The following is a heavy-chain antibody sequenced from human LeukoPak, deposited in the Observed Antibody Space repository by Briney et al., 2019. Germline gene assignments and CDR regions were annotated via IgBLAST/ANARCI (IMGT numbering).Heavy chain of an antibody. CDR1: GFTFSSYW. CDR2: IKQDGSEK. V-gene: IGHV3-7*01. J-gene: IGHJ4*02. D-gene: IGHD3-9*01. Sequence: PGGSLRLSCAASGFTFSSYWMSWVRQAPGKGLEWVANIKQDGSEKYYVDSVKGRFTISRDNAKNSLYLQMNSLRDEDTAVYYCARETDYDILTGYYGVGYFDYWGQGTLVTVSS. CDR3: ARETDYDILTGYYGVGYFDY.